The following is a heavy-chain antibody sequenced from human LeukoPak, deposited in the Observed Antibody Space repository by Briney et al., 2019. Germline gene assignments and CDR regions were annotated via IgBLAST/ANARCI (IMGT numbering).Heavy chain of an antibody. D-gene: IGHD1-26*01. J-gene: IGHJ4*02. CDR1: GFTFSRYA. Sequence: GGSLRLFCAASGFTFSRYAMSWVRQARGKGLEWVSNTSGSGGNTYYADSVKGRFTISRDNSKNTLYLQMNSLRAEDTAVSYCAKVSVVGATTGYFDSWGQGILVNVSS. CDR2: TSGSGGNT. CDR3: AKVSVVGATTGYFDS. V-gene: IGHV3-23*01.